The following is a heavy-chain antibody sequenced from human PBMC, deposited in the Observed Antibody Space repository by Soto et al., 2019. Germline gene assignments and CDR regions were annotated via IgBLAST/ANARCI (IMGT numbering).Heavy chain of an antibody. CDR2: ISGSGGST. CDR1: GFTFSSYA. D-gene: IGHD2-15*01. Sequence: VQLLESGGGLVQPGGSLRLSCAASGFTFSSYAMSWVRQAPGKGLEWVSAISGSGGSTYYADSVKGRFTISRDNSKNTLYLQMNSLRAEDTAVYYCAKDGLYLGKDIVVVVAATAGYFDYWGQGTLVTVSS. CDR3: AKDGLYLGKDIVVVVAATAGYFDY. J-gene: IGHJ4*02. V-gene: IGHV3-23*01.